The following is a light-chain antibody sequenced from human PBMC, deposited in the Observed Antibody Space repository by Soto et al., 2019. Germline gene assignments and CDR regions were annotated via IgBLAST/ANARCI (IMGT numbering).Light chain of an antibody. CDR2: KAS. Sequence: IQRTQYPSTLAASVGDRVTITCRASQSISSWLAWYQQKPGKAPKLLIYKASSLESGVPSRFSGSGSGTEFTLTISSLQPDDFATYYCQQYNSYSRTFGQGTKVDIK. J-gene: IGKJ1*01. V-gene: IGKV1-5*03. CDR1: QSISSW. CDR3: QQYNSYSRT.